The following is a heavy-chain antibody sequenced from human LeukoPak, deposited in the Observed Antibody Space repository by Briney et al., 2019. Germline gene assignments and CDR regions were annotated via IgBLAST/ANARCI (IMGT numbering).Heavy chain of an antibody. V-gene: IGHV3-30*18. J-gene: IGHJ4*02. Sequence: GGSLRLSCAASGFTFSSYGMHWVRQAPGKGLEWVAVISYDGSNKYYADSVKGRFTISRDNSKNTLYLQMNSLRAEDTAVYYCAKESLGAVAALYFDYWGQGTLVTVSS. CDR2: ISYDGSNK. CDR3: AKESLGAVAALYFDY. CDR1: GFTFSSYG. D-gene: IGHD6-19*01.